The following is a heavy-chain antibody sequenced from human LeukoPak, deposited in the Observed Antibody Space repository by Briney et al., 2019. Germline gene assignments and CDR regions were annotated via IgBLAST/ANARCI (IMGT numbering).Heavy chain of an antibody. V-gene: IGHV3-74*01. CDR3: ARVGYCSSTSCYVGHD. J-gene: IGHJ4*02. D-gene: IGHD2-2*01. CDR2: INSDGSST. Sequence: PGGSLRLSCAASGFTLSSYWMHWVRQAPGKGLVWVSRINSDGSSTSYADSVKGRFTISRDNAKNTLYLQMNSLRAEDTAVYYCARVGYCSSTSCYVGHDWGQGTLVTVSS. CDR1: GFTLSSYW.